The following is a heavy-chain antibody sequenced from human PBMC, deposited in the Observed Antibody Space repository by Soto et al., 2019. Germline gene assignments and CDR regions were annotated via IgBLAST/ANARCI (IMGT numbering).Heavy chain of an antibody. V-gene: IGHV1-69*06. J-gene: IGHJ4*02. CDR2: IMPMSGTA. CDR3: ARGGSTYAASQQLHLSRLDS. CDR1: GGSVSNFA. Sequence: QVQLVQSGPEVMKPGSSVKVSCKASGGSVSNFAVTWVRQAPGQGLEWMGGIMPMSGTANYAQKFRGRLTITEDKSTTTAYLELRGLRSDDTAIYYCARGGSTYAASQQLHLSRLDSWGQVTLIIVFS. D-gene: IGHD1-1*01.